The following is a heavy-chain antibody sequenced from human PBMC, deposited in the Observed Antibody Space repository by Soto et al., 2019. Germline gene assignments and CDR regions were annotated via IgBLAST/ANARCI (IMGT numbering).Heavy chain of an antibody. Sequence: ASVKVSCKASGYTFTSYGISWVRQAPGQGLEWMGWISAYNGNTNYAQKLQGRVTMTTDTSTSTAYMELRSLRSDDTAVYYCARASIVLRVYAISTDDNWFDPWGQGTLVTVSS. CDR3: ARASIVLRVYAISTDDNWFDP. D-gene: IGHD2-8*01. CDR1: GYTFTSYG. V-gene: IGHV1-18*01. J-gene: IGHJ5*02. CDR2: ISAYNGNT.